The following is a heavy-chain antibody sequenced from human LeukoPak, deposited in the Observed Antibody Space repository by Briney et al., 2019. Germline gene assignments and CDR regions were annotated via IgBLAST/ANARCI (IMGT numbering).Heavy chain of an antibody. J-gene: IGHJ4*02. CDR3: ARNTR. Sequence: GGSLRLSCAASGFTFGSYWMSWVRQAPGKGLEWVANIKQDGSEKYYVDSVKGRFTISRDNAKNSLYLQMNSLRAEDTAVYYCARNTRWGQGTLVTVSS. CDR2: IKQDGSEK. CDR1: GFTFGSYW. V-gene: IGHV3-7*01. D-gene: IGHD1-26*01.